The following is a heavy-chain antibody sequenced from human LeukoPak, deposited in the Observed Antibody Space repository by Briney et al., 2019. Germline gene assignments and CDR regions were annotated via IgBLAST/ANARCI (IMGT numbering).Heavy chain of an antibody. CDR3: VKTGYCSGGSCDNWFDP. V-gene: IGHV1-69*04. CDR1: GGTFSSYA. D-gene: IGHD2-15*01. Sequence: SVKVSCKASGGTFSSYAISWVRQAPGQGLEWMGRIIPILGIANYAQKFQGRVTITADKSTSTAYMELSSLRSEDTAVYYCVKTGYCSGGSCDNWFDPWGQGTLVTVSS. CDR2: IIPILGIA. J-gene: IGHJ5*02.